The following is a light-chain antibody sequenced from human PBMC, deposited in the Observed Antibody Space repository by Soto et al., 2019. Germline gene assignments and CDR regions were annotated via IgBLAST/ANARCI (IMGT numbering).Light chain of an antibody. CDR3: QTWDTGARVV. Sequence: QLVLPQSPSASASLGASVKLTCTLSSGHSSYAIAWHQQQPEKGPRYLMKLSSDGSHSKGDGIPDRFSGSSSGAERYLTISSLQSEDEADYYCQTWDTGARVVFGGGTQLTVL. CDR1: SGHSSYA. V-gene: IGLV4-69*01. CDR2: LSSDGSH. J-gene: IGLJ2*01.